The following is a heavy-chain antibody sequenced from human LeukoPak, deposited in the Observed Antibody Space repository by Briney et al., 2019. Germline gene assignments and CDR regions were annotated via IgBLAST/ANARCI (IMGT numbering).Heavy chain of an antibody. V-gene: IGHV3-23*01. CDR3: ANGWSPDY. D-gene: IGHD2-15*01. J-gene: IGHJ4*02. CDR2: ISGSGGST. CDR1: GFTFGSYA. Sequence: GGSLRLSCAASGFTFGSYAMSWVRQAPGKGLEWVSGISGSGGSTYYADSVKGRFTIFRDNSKNTLYLQMNSLRAEDTAVYHCANGWSPDYWGRGTLVTVSS.